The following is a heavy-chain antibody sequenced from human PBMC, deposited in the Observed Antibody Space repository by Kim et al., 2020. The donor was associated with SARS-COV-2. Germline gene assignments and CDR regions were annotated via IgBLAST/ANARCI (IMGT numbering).Heavy chain of an antibody. V-gene: IGHV3-33*01. Sequence: GGSLRLSCAASGFTFSSYGMHWVRQAPGKGLEWVAVIWDDGSNQYYADSVKGRFTISRDNSKNTLYLQMNSLRAEDTAVYYCARGVAAAAASGLCNYWGQGTLVTVSS. D-gene: IGHD6-13*01. CDR3: ARGVAAAAASGLCNY. CDR2: IWDDGSNQ. J-gene: IGHJ4*02. CDR1: GFTFSSYG.